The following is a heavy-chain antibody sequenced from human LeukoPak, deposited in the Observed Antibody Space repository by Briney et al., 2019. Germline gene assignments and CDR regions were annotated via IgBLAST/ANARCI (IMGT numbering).Heavy chain of an antibody. CDR2: ISAYNGNT. J-gene: IGHJ6*04. CDR3: ARDCSGGSCADYYGMDV. CDR1: GYTFTSYG. V-gene: IGHV1-18*04. D-gene: IGHD2-15*01. Sequence: ASVKVSCKASGYTFTSYGISWVRQAPGQGLEWMGWISAYNGNTNYAQKLQGRVTMTTDTSTSTAYMELRSLRSEDTAVYYCARDCSGGSCADYYGMDVWGKGTTVTVSS.